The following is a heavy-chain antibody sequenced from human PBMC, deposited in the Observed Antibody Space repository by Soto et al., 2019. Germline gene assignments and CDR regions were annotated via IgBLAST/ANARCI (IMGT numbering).Heavy chain of an antibody. J-gene: IGHJ4*02. CDR3: AKPFYDILTGSIPAPFDY. CDR2: ISGSGGST. CDR1: GFTFSSYA. D-gene: IGHD3-9*01. V-gene: IGHV3-23*01. Sequence: PGGSLRLSCAASGFTFSSYAMSWVRQAPGKGLEWVSAISGSGGSTYYADSVKGRFTISRDNSKNTLYLQMNSLRAEDTAVYYCAKPFYDILTGSIPAPFDYWGQGTLVTVSS.